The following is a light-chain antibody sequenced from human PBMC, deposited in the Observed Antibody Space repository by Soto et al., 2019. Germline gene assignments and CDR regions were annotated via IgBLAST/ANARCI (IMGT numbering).Light chain of an antibody. CDR3: QQFYTSSWT. J-gene: IGKJ1*01. Sequence: PGERATLSCRASQNIYSSYVPWYQKKGGQPPRLLISGVSRRAPGIPDRFSGGGSGTDFTLTISGLEPEDFAVYFCQQFYTSSWTFGQGTRVEIK. CDR2: GVS. CDR1: QNIYSSY. V-gene: IGKV3-20*01.